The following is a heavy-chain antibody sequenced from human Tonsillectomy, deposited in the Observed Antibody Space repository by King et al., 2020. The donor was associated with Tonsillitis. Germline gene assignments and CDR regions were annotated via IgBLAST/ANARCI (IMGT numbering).Heavy chain of an antibody. J-gene: IGHJ4*02. CDR2: IYYSGST. Sequence: VQLQESGPGLVKPSETLSLTCTVSGGSISSYYWSWIRQPPGKGLEWIGYIYYSGSTNYNPSLKSRVTKSVDTSKNQFSLKLSSVTAADTAVYYCARAYDFWSGYYSGYYFDYWGQGTLVTVSS. CDR1: GGSISSYY. V-gene: IGHV4-59*01. D-gene: IGHD3-3*01. CDR3: ARAYDFWSGYYSGYYFDY.